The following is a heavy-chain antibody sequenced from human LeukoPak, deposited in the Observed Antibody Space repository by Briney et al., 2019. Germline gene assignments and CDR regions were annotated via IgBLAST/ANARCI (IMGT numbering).Heavy chain of an antibody. D-gene: IGHD5-18*01. Sequence: SETLSLTCTVSGGSISSSSYYWGWIRQPPGKGLEWIGSIYYSGSTYYNPSLKSRVTISVDTSKNQFSLKLSSVTAADTAVYYCARHAGDTATRSGAFDIWGQGTMVTVSS. CDR2: IYYSGST. V-gene: IGHV4-39*01. CDR1: GGSISSSSYY. J-gene: IGHJ3*02. CDR3: ARHAGDTATRSGAFDI.